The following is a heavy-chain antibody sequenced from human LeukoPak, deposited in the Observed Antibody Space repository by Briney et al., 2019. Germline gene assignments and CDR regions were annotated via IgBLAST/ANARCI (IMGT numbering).Heavy chain of an antibody. D-gene: IGHD6-19*01. CDR3: AKDGPSGGWYGGNAFDI. J-gene: IGHJ3*02. CDR1: GFTFSSYA. V-gene: IGHV3-23*01. Sequence: PGGSLRLSCAASGFTFSSYAMSWVRQAPGKGLEWVSAISGSGGSTYYADSVKGRFTISRDNSKNTLYLQMNSLRAEDTAVYYCAKDGPSGGWYGGNAFDIWGQGTMVTVSS. CDR2: ISGSGGST.